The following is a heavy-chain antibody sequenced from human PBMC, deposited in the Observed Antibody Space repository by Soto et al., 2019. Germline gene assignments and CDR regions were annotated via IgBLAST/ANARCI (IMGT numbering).Heavy chain of an antibody. Sequence: EVHLVESGGGSVQPGGSLKLSCAGSGFAFSSYWIHWVRQVPGKGLVWVSRINDDGSTTSYADSVRGRFTISRDNAKDTLYLQMTSLRAEDTALYYGARAGQGRYYFDYWGQGTVVTVSS. CDR2: INDDGSTT. J-gene: IGHJ4*02. CDR3: ARAGQGRYYFDY. V-gene: IGHV3-74*01. CDR1: GFAFSSYW.